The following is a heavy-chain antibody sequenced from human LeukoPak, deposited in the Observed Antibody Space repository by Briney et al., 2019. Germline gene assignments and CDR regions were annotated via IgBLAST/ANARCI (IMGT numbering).Heavy chain of an antibody. V-gene: IGHV3-7*01. J-gene: IGHJ4*02. CDR3: ARAKIDY. CDR1: GFTFSSFW. CDR2: INEEGSAK. Sequence: PGGSLRLSCAASGFTFSSFWMTWVRQAPGKGLEWVANINEEGSAKYYVDSVEGRFTISRDNAKNSPYLQMNSLRGEDTAVYYCARAKIDYWGQGALVTVSS.